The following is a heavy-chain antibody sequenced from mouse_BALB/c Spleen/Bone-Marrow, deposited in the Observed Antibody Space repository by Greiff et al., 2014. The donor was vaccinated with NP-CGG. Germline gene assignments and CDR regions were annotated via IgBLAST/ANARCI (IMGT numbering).Heavy chain of an antibody. V-gene: IGHV1S81*02. CDR1: GYTFTSYW. D-gene: IGHD4-1*02. Sequence: QVQLQQSGAELVKPGASVKLSCKASGYTFTSYWMYWVKQRPGQGLEWIGEINPSNGRTDYNEKFKTKATLTVDSSSSTDYMQLSSLTSEDSAVYYCTSPQLGRDYWGQGTTLTVSS. J-gene: IGHJ2*01. CDR3: TSPQLGRDY. CDR2: INPSNGRT.